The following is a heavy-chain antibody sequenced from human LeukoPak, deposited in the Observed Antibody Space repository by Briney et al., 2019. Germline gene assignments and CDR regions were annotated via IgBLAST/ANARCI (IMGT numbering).Heavy chain of an antibody. V-gene: IGHV4-34*01. D-gene: IGHD2-8*01. CDR3: ARTVLMVYASNDAFDI. CDR2: INRSGST. CDR1: GGSFSGYY. Sequence: KTSETLSLTCAVYGGSFSGYYWSWIRQPPGKGLEWIEEINRSGSTNYNPSLKSRVTISVDTSKNQFSPKLSSVTAADTAVYYCARTVLMVYASNDAFDIWGQGTMVTVSS. J-gene: IGHJ3*02.